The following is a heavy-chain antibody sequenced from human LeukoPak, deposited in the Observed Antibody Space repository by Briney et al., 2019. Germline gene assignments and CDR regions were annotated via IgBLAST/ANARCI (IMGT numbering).Heavy chain of an antibody. CDR2: INPNSGGT. V-gene: IGHV1-2*02. D-gene: IGHD3-10*01. J-gene: IGHJ4*02. CDR1: GYTFTGYY. CDR3: ARGDYYYGSGSYATSTVSFDY. Sequence: VASVKVSCKASGYTFTGYYMHWVRQAPGQGLEWMGWINPNSGGTNYAQKFQGRVTMTRDTSISTAYMELSRLRSDDTAVYYCARGDYYYGSGSYATSTVSFDYRGQGTLVTVSS.